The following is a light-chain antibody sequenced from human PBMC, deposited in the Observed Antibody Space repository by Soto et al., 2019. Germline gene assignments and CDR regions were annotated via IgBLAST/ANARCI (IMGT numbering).Light chain of an antibody. CDR2: KAS. V-gene: IGKV1-5*03. CDR1: QSISSW. CDR3: QQYNSLWT. J-gene: IGKJ1*01. Sequence: DIQMTQSPSTLSASVGDRVTITCRASQSISSWLAWYQQKPGKAPKLLIYKASSLESGVPSRFSGSGSGTEFTLTISSLQADDVANYCCQQYNSLWTFGQGTKVEIK.